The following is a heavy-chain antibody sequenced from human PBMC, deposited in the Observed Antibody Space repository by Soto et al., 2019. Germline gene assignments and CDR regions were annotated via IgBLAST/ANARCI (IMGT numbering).Heavy chain of an antibody. D-gene: IGHD3-22*01. CDR2: IIPIIGPA. CDR1: GGTFTYYD. V-gene: IGHV1-69*01. CDR3: ARDLGTTIAGPPMRETDGWLDP. J-gene: IGHJ5*02. Sequence: QVQLVQSGAEVKRPGSSVKLSCKASGGTFTYYDISWVRQAPGQGLEWMGGIIPIIGPATYAQKFQGRLTITADQSTSKAYMELRSLGSEDTALYYCARDLGTTIAGPPMRETDGWLDPWGQGTLVTVSS.